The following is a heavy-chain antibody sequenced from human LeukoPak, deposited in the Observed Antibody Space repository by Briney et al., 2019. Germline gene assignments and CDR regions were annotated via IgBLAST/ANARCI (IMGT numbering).Heavy chain of an antibody. V-gene: IGHV4-4*09. CDR3: ASATYYYDSSGYYSGNDAFDI. Sequence: SETQSLTCTVSGGSISSYYWSWIRQPPGKGLEWIGYIYTSGSTNYNPSLKSRVTISVDTSKNQFSLKLSSVTAADTAVYYCASATYYYDSSGYYSGNDAFDIWGQGTMVTVSS. D-gene: IGHD3-22*01. CDR1: GGSISSYY. CDR2: IYTSGST. J-gene: IGHJ3*02.